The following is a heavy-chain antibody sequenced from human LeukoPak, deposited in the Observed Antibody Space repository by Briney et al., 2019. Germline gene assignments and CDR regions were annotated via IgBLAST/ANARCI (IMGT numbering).Heavy chain of an antibody. CDR2: IIPIFGTA. CDR1: GGTFSSYA. CDR3: ATHASNWNHGDYFDY. V-gene: IGHV1-69*13. D-gene: IGHD1-14*01. Sequence: SVKVSCKASGGTFSSYAISWVRQAPGQGLEWMGGIIPIFGTANYAQKFQGRVTITADESTSTAHMELSSLRSEDTAVDYCATHASNWNHGDYFDYWGQGTLVTVSS. J-gene: IGHJ4*02.